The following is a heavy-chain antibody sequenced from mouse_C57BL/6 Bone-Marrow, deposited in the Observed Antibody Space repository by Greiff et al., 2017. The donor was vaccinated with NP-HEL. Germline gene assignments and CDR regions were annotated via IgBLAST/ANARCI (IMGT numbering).Heavy chain of an antibody. CDR3: DRTGGRQDQYAMDY. Sequence: VQLQQSGPGLVQPSQSLSITCTVSGFSFTSYGVHWVRQSPGKGLEWLGVIWSGGSTDYNAAFISRLSISKDNSKSQVFFKMNSLQADDTAIYYCDRTGGRQDQYAMDYGGRGTAATVSS. CDR1: GFSFTSYG. D-gene: IGHD6-1*01. CDR2: IWSGGST. J-gene: IGHJ4*01. V-gene: IGHV2-2*01.